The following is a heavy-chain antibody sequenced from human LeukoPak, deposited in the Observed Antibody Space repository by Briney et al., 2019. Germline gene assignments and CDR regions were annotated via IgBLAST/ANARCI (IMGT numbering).Heavy chain of an antibody. CDR3: ARHSYDFWSGYLKADAFDI. CDR1: GGSISSHY. CDR2: ISYSGGT. D-gene: IGHD3-3*01. J-gene: IGHJ3*02. V-gene: IGHV4-59*08. Sequence: TLCLTCALSGGSISSHYWSCIRQPPRERLEWVGGISYSGGTNYNPFLKTRVTISVDTRKNHISLKQCAVTAAHTPLSYCARHSYDFWSGYLKADAFDIWGQGTMVTVSS.